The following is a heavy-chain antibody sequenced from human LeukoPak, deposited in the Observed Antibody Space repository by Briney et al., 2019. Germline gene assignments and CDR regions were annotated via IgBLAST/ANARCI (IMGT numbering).Heavy chain of an antibody. Sequence: GGSLRLSCAASGFTVSRNYMSWVRQPPGKGLEWVSLTYSDGSTSYTESVKGRFTISRDNSKNTLSLQLNSLRAEDTAVYYCARDGGSSTKEPTGGYYYYGMDVWGQGTTVTVSS. J-gene: IGHJ6*02. CDR1: GFTVSRNY. CDR2: TYSDGST. D-gene: IGHD1-1*01. CDR3: ARDGGSSTKEPTGGYYYYGMDV. V-gene: IGHV3-53*01.